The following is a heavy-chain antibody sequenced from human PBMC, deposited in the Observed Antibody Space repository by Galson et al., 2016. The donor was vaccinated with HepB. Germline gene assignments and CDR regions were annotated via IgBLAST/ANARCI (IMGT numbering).Heavy chain of an antibody. CDR3: ARDPNAVGPSYFDS. Sequence: SLRLSCAASGFIFDDYALHWVRQAPGKGLEWVAVISWNSRHIGYADSVQGRFTISRDTAKNILYLQMSSLRADDTALYFCARDPNAVGPSYFDSWGQGTLVTVSS. J-gene: IGHJ4*02. V-gene: IGHV3-9*01. D-gene: IGHD3-16*01. CDR2: ISWNSRHI. CDR1: GFIFDDYA.